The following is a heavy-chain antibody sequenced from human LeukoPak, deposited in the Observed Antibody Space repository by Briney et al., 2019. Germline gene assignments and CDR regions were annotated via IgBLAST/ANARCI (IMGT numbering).Heavy chain of an antibody. J-gene: IGHJ4*02. CDR2: LYYTGST. CDR3: ASAGNPHYFDF. CDR1: GVSISSHY. V-gene: IGHV4-59*11. Sequence: PSETLSLTCTVSGVSISSHYWSWIRQSPGKGLEWIGNLYYTGSTNYNPSLKSRVVISIDTSKNQFSLTLNSVTAADAAVYYCASAGNPHYFDFWGQGPLVTVSS.